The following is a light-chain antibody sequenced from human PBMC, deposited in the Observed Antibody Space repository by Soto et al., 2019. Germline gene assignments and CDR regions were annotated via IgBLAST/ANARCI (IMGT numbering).Light chain of an antibody. J-gene: IGKJ4*01. Sequence: EIVLTQSPATLSLSPGERATLSCRASQSVSSYLDWYQQKPGQAPRLLIYDASNRATGIPARFSGSGSGTDFSLTISSLEPEDFAAYYCQQRSNWPLFTFGGGTKVEIK. V-gene: IGKV3-11*01. CDR1: QSVSSY. CDR3: QQRSNWPLFT. CDR2: DAS.